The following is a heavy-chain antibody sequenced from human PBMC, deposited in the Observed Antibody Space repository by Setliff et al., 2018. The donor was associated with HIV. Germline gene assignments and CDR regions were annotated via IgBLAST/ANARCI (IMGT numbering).Heavy chain of an antibody. CDR2: IFHDGTT. Sequence: SETLSLTCAVYGGSFSGYYWSWIRQPPGKGLEWIGNIFHDGTTYYSPSLKSRVTISVDTSKNQFSLKLTSMTAADSAVYYCARHGRVYYYDSSSYNPQFFDLWGRGTLVTVSS. V-gene: IGHV4-34*12. CDR3: ARHGRVYYYDSSSYNPQFFDL. CDR1: GGSFSGYY. J-gene: IGHJ2*01. D-gene: IGHD3-22*01.